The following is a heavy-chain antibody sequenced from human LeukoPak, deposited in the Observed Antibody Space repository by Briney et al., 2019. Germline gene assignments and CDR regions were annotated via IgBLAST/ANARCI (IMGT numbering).Heavy chain of an antibody. Sequence: APVKVSCKVSGYTFTDYYMHWVQQAPGKGLEWMGLVDPEDGETIYAEKFQGRVTITADTSTDTAYMELSSLRSEDTAVYYCATAPLFIAVAGTSGYWGQGTLVTVSS. CDR2: VDPEDGET. CDR1: GYTFTDYY. D-gene: IGHD6-19*01. CDR3: ATAPLFIAVAGTSGY. V-gene: IGHV1-69-2*01. J-gene: IGHJ4*02.